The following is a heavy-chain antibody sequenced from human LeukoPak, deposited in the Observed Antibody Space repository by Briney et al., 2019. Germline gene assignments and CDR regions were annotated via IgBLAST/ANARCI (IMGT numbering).Heavy chain of an antibody. CDR3: ARAGGYYYGSGSYYKRNWFDP. V-gene: IGHV4-34*01. Sequence: SETLSLTCAVYGGSFSGYYWSWVPQPPGKGLEWIGEINHSGSSNYNPSLTSRVTISVDTSKNQFSLKLNSVTAADTAVYYWARAGGYYYGSGSYYKRNWFDPWGQGTLVTVSS. D-gene: IGHD3-10*01. CDR2: INHSGSS. CDR1: GGSFSGYY. J-gene: IGHJ5*02.